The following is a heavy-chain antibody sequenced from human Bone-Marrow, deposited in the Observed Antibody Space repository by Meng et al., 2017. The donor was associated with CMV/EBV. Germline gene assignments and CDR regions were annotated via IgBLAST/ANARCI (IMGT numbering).Heavy chain of an antibody. CDR1: GFTFSSYE. CDR3: AREFVVVVAARLHYYGMDV. D-gene: IGHD2-15*01. J-gene: IGHJ6*02. Sequence: GESLKISCAASGFTFSSYEMNWVRQAPGKGLEWVSYISSSGSTIYYADSVKGRFTISRDNAKNSLYLQMNSLRAEDTAVYYCAREFVVVVAARLHYYGMDVWGQGTTATVSS. CDR2: ISSSGSTI. V-gene: IGHV3-48*03.